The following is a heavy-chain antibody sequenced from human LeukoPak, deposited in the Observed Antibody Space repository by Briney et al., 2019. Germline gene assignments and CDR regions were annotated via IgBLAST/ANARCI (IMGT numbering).Heavy chain of an antibody. CDR1: GHSISSGYY. V-gene: IGHV4-38-2*02. CDR3: ANYDSNDIHFLDH. D-gene: IGHD3-22*01. CDR2: IYHSGTT. Sequence: PSETLSLTCTVSGHSISSGYYHWGWLRQPPGKGLEWIASIYHSGTTYKNPSLKSRVTISVDTSKNQFFLRLSSVTAADTAMYYCANYDSNDIHFLDHWGQGTLVTVSS. J-gene: IGHJ4*02.